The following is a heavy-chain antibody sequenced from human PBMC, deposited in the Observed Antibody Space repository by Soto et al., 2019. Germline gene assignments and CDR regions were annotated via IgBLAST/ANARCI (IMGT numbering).Heavy chain of an antibody. D-gene: IGHD5-12*01. CDR2: INPSGGST. V-gene: IGHV1-46*03. J-gene: IGHJ4*02. CDR3: ARDHSGYAPVFDY. CDR1: GYTFPSHY. Sequence: ASVKVSCKASGYTFPSHYMHWVRQAPGQGLEWMGIINPSGGSTNYAQKFKGRVTMTRDTSTSTVYMELSSLRSEDTAVYYCARDHSGYAPVFDYWGQGTQVTVSS.